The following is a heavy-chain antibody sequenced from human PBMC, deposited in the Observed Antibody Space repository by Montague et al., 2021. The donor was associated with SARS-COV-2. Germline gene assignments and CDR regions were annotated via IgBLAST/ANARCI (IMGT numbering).Heavy chain of an antibody. V-gene: IGHV4-39*07. D-gene: IGHD6-13*01. CDR1: GGSISSSSYY. J-gene: IGHJ6*02. Sequence: SETLSLTCTVSGGSISSSSYYWGWIRQPPGKGLEWIGGIYYSGGTYYNPSLKSQVTISVDTSKNQFSLKLSSVTAADTAVYYCARVGRQQLVRLSGMDVWGQGTTVTVSS. CDR3: ARVGRQQLVRLSGMDV. CDR2: IYYSGGT.